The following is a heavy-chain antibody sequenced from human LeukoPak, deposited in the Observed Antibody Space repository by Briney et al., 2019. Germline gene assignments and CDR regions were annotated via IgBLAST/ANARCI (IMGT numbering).Heavy chain of an antibody. CDR2: IRGGGNT. D-gene: IGHD3-22*01. J-gene: IGHJ4*02. CDR1: GFTFSGYD. V-gene: IGHV3-23*01. CDR3: AKGYYDNRGYSYEDH. Sequence: GSLRLSCAASGFTFSGYDMSWVRQAPGTGLEWVSVIRGGGNTNYADSVKGRFTISRDNSKNMLYLQMNCLTGEDTAVYYCAKGYYDNRGYSYEDHWGQGALVTVSS.